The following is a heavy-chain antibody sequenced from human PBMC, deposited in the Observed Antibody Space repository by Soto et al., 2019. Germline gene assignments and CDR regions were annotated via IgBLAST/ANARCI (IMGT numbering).Heavy chain of an antibody. V-gene: IGHV4-31*03. J-gene: IGHJ3*02. Sequence: QVQLQESGPGLVKPSQTLSLTCTVSGGSISSGGYYWSWIRQHPGKGLEWIGYIYYSGGTYYNPSLKSRVTTSVDPSKTQFPLKLGSVTAADTAVYYCARGHYSSGYAFDIWGQGTMVTVSS. CDR3: ARGHYSSGYAFDI. CDR1: GGSISSGGYY. D-gene: IGHD3-22*01. CDR2: IYYSGGT.